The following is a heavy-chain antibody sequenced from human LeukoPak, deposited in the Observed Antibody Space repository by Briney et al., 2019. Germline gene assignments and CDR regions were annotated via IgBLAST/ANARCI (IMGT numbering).Heavy chain of an antibody. J-gene: IGHJ4*02. CDR2: ISAYNGNT. Sequence: ASVKVSRKASGYTFTSYGISWVRQAPGQGLEWMGWISAYNGNTNYAQKLQGRVTMTTDTSTSTAYMELRSLRSDDTAVYYCARLGIAAAENYFDYWGQGTLVTVSS. CDR1: GYTFTSYG. CDR3: ARLGIAAAENYFDY. D-gene: IGHD6-13*01. V-gene: IGHV1-18*04.